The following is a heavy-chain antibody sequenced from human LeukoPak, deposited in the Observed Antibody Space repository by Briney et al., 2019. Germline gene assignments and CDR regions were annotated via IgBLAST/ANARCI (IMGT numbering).Heavy chain of an antibody. CDR1: GYTFTSYG. J-gene: IGHJ6*04. D-gene: IGHD3-16*01. CDR2: ISAYNGNT. V-gene: IGHV1-18*04. CDR3: ARGLPARPQYGMDV. Sequence: ASVKVSCKASGYTFTSYGSSWVRQAPGQGLEWMGWISAYNGNTNYAQKLQGRVTMTADTSTSTAYMEMRSLRSDDTAVYYCARGLPARPQYGMDVWGKGTTVTVSS.